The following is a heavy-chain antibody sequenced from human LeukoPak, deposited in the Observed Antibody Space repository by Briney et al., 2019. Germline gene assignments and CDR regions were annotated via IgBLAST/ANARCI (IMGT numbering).Heavy chain of an antibody. CDR2: IYSGGST. D-gene: IGHD6-13*01. CDR1: GFTVSRNH. J-gene: IGHJ4*02. V-gene: IGHV3-66*01. CDR3: ARDRPAGSVDY. Sequence: GGSLRLSCAASGFTVSRNHMTWVGHAPGKGLEWVSVIYSGGSTYYADSVKGRFTISRDTSNNTVYLQMNSLRDEDTAIYYCARDRPAGSVDYWGQGTLVTVSS.